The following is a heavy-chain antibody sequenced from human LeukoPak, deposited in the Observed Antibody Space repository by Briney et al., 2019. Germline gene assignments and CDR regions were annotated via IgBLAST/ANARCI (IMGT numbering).Heavy chain of an antibody. Sequence: PSETLSLTCTVSGGSISSSSYYWGWIRQPPGKGLEWIGSIYYSGSTYYNPSLKSRVTISVDTSKNQFSLKLSSVTAADTAVYYCARDAHDYGARGFDYWGQGTLVTVSS. V-gene: IGHV4-39*07. CDR1: GGSISSSSYY. J-gene: IGHJ4*02. CDR3: ARDAHDYGARGFDY. CDR2: IYYSGST. D-gene: IGHD4-17*01.